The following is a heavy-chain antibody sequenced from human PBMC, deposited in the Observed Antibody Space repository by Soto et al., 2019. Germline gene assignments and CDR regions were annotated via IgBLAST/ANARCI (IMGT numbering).Heavy chain of an antibody. CDR2: IIPILGIA. CDR3: ARGHDSSGYYYGFDY. V-gene: IGHV1-69*02. J-gene: IGHJ4*02. CDR1: GGTFSSYT. D-gene: IGHD3-22*01. Sequence: QVQLVRSGAEVKKPGSSVKVSCKASGGTFSSYTISWVRQAPGQGLEWMGRIIPILGIANYAQKFQGRVTITADKSTSTAYMELSSLRSEDTAVYYCARGHDSSGYYYGFDYWGQGTLVTVSS.